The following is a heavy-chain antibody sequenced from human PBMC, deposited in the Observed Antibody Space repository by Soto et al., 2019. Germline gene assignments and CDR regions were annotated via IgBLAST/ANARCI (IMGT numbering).Heavy chain of an antibody. CDR2: FDPEDGET. V-gene: IGHV1-24*01. D-gene: IGHD1-26*01. Sequence: ASVKVSCKVSGYTLTELSMHWVRQAPGKGLEWMGGFDPEDGETIYAQKFQGRVTMTEDTSTDTAYVELSSLRSEDTAVYYCATDFVGFNGIDVWGQGTTVTVSS. CDR3: ATDFVGFNGIDV. J-gene: IGHJ6*02. CDR1: GYTLTELS.